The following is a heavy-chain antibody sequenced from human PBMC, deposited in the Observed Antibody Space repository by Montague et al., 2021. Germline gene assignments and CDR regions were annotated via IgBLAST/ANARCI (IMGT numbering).Heavy chain of an antibody. Sequence: SLRLSCAASGFTVRSNYMIWVRQAPGKGLEWVSVLYSGGPTYYADSVTGRFTISRDNSKNTVNLPMNSLRAEDTAVYYWARVWAWLSFGYYHYSMDVWGQGTTVTVSS. J-gene: IGHJ6*02. V-gene: IGHV3-53*01. D-gene: IGHD3-16*02. CDR2: LYSGGPT. CDR3: ARVWAWLSFGYYHYSMDV. CDR1: GFTVRSNY.